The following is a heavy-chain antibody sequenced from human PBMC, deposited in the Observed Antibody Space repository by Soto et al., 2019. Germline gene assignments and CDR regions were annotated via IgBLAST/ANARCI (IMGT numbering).Heavy chain of an antibody. CDR3: ARVVVRGVIGRIYYYSYGMDV. J-gene: IGHJ6*02. V-gene: IGHV3-7*03. CDR1: GFTFSSYW. Sequence: GGSLGLSCAASGFTFSSYWMSWVRQAPGKGLEWVANIKQDGSEKYYVDSVKGRFTISRDNAKNSLYLQMNSLRAEDTAVYYCARVVVRGVIGRIYYYSYGMDVWGQGPTATV. CDR2: IKQDGSEK. D-gene: IGHD3-10*01.